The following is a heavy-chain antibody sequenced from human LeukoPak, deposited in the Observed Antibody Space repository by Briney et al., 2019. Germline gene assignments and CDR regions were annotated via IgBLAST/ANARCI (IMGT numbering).Heavy chain of an antibody. CDR2: INPNTGGT. Sequence: ASVKVSCKASGYTLTGSYMHWVRQAPGQGLEWMGWINPNTGGTNYAQKFQGRVTMTWDTSISTAYMELSSLRSDDTAVYYCASSVGYNKAGYYYYLDFWGKGTTVTVSS. CDR1: GYTLTGSY. CDR3: ASSVGYNKAGYYYYLDF. J-gene: IGHJ6*03. V-gene: IGHV1-2*02. D-gene: IGHD5-24*01.